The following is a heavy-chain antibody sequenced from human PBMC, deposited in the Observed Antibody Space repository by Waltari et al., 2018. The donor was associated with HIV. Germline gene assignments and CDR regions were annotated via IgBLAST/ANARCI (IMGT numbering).Heavy chain of an antibody. D-gene: IGHD6-19*01. Sequence: QVQLVQSGSELKKPGASVKASFKASGYTFTTYGNNWVRQAPGQGLEWMGWINTNTGIPTYAQGFSGRFVFSLDTSVSTAYLQISSLKSEDSAVYFCAKGIAVATTYYYAAMDVWGPGTTVAVSS. CDR2: INTNTGIP. V-gene: IGHV7-4-1*02. J-gene: IGHJ6*02. CDR1: GYTFTTYG. CDR3: AKGIAVATTYYYAAMDV.